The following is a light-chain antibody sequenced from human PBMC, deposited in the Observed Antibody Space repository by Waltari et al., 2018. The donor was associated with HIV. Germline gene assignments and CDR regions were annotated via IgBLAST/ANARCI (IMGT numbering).Light chain of an antibody. J-gene: IGLJ1*01. CDR2: EVS. CDR1: SSDVGNYNL. Sequence: QSALTQPASVSGSPGQSITISCTGTSSDVGNYNLVSWYQQHPGKAPKLMIYEVSKPPSGVSSRFSGSKSGNTASLTISVLQAEDEADFYCCSYAGSSTFYVFGTGTKVSVL. CDR3: CSYAGSSTFYV. V-gene: IGLV2-23*02.